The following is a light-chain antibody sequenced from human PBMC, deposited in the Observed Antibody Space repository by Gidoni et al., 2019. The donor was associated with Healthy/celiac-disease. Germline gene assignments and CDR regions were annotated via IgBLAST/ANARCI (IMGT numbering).Light chain of an antibody. CDR3: QQYNNWPRA. CDR2: GAS. Sequence: EIVMTQSPATLSVSPGESATLSCRASQSVSSNLAWDQQKPGQAPRLLIYGASTRATGIPARFSGSGSGTEFTLTISSLQYEDFAVYYCQQYNNWPRAFGGXTKVEIK. V-gene: IGKV3-15*01. J-gene: IGKJ4*01. CDR1: QSVSSN.